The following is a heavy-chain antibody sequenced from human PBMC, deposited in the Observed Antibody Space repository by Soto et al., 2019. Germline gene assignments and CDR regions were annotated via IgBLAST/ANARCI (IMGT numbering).Heavy chain of an antibody. CDR1: GFTFSSYS. CDR2: ISSSSSYI. J-gene: IGHJ4*02. V-gene: IGHV3-21*01. D-gene: IGHD3-22*01. CDR3: AREKDSSGYYSPFDY. Sequence: EVQLVESGGGLVKPGGSLRLSCAASGFTFSSYSMNWVRQAPGKGLEWVSSISSSSSYIYYVDSVKGRFTISRDNAKNSLYLQMNSLRAEDTAVYYCAREKDSSGYYSPFDYRGQGTLVTVSS.